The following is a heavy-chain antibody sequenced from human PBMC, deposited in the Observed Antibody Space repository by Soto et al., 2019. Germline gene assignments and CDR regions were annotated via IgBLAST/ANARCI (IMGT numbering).Heavy chain of an antibody. J-gene: IGHJ4*02. D-gene: IGHD4-17*01. Sequence: GGSLRLSCAASGFTFNNYAMDWVRQAPGKGLEWVSAISGSAGSTYYADSVKGRFTISRDNSKSTLFLQMSSLRAEDTAVYECAKYGRSLCEPSWGQGPLVTVSS. CDR2: ISGSAGST. CDR1: GFTFNNYA. CDR3: AKYGRSLCEPS. V-gene: IGHV3-23*01.